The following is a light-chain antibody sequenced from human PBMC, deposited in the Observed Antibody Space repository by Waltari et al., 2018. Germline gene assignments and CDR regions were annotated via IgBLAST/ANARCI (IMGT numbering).Light chain of an antibody. J-gene: IGLJ1*01. V-gene: IGLV3-21*01. CDR3: QVWDANTDPGV. Sequence: SYVLTPPPSVSVAPGETARITCAGNNIESKTVHWSRQTPGQAPVVVISYDNDRAAGIPGRFSGSNSGNTATLTISRVEAGDEADYYCQVWDANTDPGVFGTGTEVTVL. CDR1: NIESKT. CDR2: YDN.